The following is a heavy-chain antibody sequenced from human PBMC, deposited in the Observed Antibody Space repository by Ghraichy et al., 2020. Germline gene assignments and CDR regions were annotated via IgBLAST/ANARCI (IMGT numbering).Heavy chain of an antibody. CDR1: GYSFSSSW. J-gene: IGHJ4*02. CDR3: AREAYCGSSSCSGVDS. V-gene: IGHV5-51*01. CDR2: IYPGDSDT. D-gene: IGHD2-2*01. Sequence: GESLNISCKGSGYSFSSSWIGWVRQMSGKGLEWMGIIYPGDSDTRYNPSFQGQVTMSVDKSISTAYLQWDSLKASDTAMYYCAREAYCGSSSCSGVDSWGQGTLVTVSS.